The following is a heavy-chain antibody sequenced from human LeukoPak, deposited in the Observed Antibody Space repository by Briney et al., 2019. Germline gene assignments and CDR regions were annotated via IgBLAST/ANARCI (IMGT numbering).Heavy chain of an antibody. CDR3: ATPGYSVYELHDAFDI. CDR2: FDPEDGET. J-gene: IGHJ3*02. CDR1: GYTLTELS. D-gene: IGHD5/OR15-5a*01. Sequence: ASVEVSCKVSGYTLTELSMHWVRQAPGKGLEWMGGFDPEDGETIYAQKFQGRVTMTEDTSTDTAYMELSSLRSEDTAVYYCATPGYSVYELHDAFDIWGQGTMVTVSS. V-gene: IGHV1-24*01.